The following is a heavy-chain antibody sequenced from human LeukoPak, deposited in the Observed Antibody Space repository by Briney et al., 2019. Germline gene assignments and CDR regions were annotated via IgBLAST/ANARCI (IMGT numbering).Heavy chain of an antibody. D-gene: IGHD3-16*01. CDR1: GGAISGYY. V-gene: IGHV4-59*08. CDR3: ARHYYDISHSYSFDF. J-gene: IGHJ4*01. Sequence: SETLSLTCTVSGGAISGYYWSWVRQPPGQGLEGMGCIYSNGRGGSTNNTPTLKSQITISLDTSDNHFSLKLTSVPAANTAVYYCARHYYDISHSYSFDFWGQGTLVTVSS. CDR2: IYSNGRGGST.